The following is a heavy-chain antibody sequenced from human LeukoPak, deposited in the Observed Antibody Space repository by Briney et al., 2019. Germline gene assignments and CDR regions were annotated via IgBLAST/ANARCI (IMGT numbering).Heavy chain of an antibody. V-gene: IGHV3-74*01. J-gene: IGHJ6*03. CDR1: GFTFSSYW. CDR3: AREGPGGSWFYYYYYMDV. Sequence: PGGSLRLSCAASGFTFSSYWMHWVRQAPGKGLVWVSRINSDGSSTSYADSVKGRFTISRDNAKNTLYLQMNSLRAEDTAVYYCAREGPGGSWFYYYYYMDVRGKGTTVTISS. D-gene: IGHD1-26*01. CDR2: INSDGSST.